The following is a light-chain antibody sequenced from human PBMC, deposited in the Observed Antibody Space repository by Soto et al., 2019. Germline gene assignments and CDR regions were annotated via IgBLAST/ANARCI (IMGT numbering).Light chain of an antibody. CDR2: DAS. J-gene: IGKJ1*01. V-gene: IGKV1-5*01. CDR1: RSVSTS. Sequence: DIQMTQSPSTLSASVGDRVNITFRASRSVSTSLAWYQKKPGKAPKLLIFDASSLESGVPSRFSGSGSGTELTLTISGLQPDDFATYFCQQYKSYAPTFGQGTKVDI. CDR3: QQYKSYAPT.